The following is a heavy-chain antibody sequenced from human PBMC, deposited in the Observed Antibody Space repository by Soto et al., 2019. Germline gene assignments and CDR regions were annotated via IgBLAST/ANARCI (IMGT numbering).Heavy chain of an antibody. V-gene: IGHV3-30-3*01. Sequence: QVQLVESGGGVVQPGRSLRLSCAASGFTFSSYAMHWVRQAPGKGLEWVAVISYDGSNKYYADSVKGRFTISRDNSKNTLYLQMESLRAEDTAVYYCARPLWRNDYNWGYFDLWGRGTLVTVSS. CDR1: GFTFSSYA. CDR3: ARPLWRNDYNWGYFDL. J-gene: IGHJ2*01. D-gene: IGHD4-4*01. CDR2: ISYDGSNK.